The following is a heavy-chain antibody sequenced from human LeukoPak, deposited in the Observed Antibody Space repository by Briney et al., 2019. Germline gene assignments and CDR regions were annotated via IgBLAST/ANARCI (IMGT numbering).Heavy chain of an antibody. V-gene: IGHV3-48*03. CDR3: ARDLSYCTITSCSYYYYGMDV. J-gene: IGHJ6*02. D-gene: IGHD2-2*01. CDR2: ISSSGGTI. Sequence: GGSLRLSCAASGFTFSNFDMNWVRQAPGKGLEWVSYISSSGGTIYYADSVKGRFTISRDNAKNSLYLQMNSLRAEDTAVYYCARDLSYCTITSCSYYYYGMDVWGRGTTVTVSS. CDR1: GFTFSNFD.